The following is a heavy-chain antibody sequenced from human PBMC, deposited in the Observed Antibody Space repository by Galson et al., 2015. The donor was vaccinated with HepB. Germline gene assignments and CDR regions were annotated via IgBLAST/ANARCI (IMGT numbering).Heavy chain of an antibody. Sequence: SVKVSCKASGGTFSTYGINWVRQAPGQGLEWMGTIIPIFGTPKYAQRFQGVATITADESTSTAYMELSSLRSEDTAVYYCARNAARGGATVSAWETWGQGTLVTVSS. J-gene: IGHJ5*02. D-gene: IGHD1-26*01. CDR2: IIPIFGTP. CDR1: GGTFSTYG. CDR3: ARNAARGGATVSAWET. V-gene: IGHV1-69*13.